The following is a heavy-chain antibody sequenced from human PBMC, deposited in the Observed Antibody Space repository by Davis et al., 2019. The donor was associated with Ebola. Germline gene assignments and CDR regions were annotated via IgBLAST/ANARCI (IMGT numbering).Heavy chain of an antibody. D-gene: IGHD3-10*01. J-gene: IGHJ4*02. Sequence: GESLKISCAASGFTFSGSAMHWVRQASGKGLEWVGRIRSKANSYATAYAASMKGRFTISRDDSKNTAYLQMNSLKTEDTAVYYCTSAWYYGSGSYYFDYWGQGTLVTVSS. CDR1: GFTFSGSA. CDR2: IRSKANSYAT. CDR3: TSAWYYGSGSYYFDY. V-gene: IGHV3-73*01.